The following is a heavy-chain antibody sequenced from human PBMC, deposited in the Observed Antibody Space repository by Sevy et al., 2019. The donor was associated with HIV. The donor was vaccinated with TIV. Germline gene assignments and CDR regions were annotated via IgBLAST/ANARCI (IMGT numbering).Heavy chain of an antibody. D-gene: IGHD4-17*01. V-gene: IGHV1-24*01. CDR3: ATNTDYGDSDY. Sequence: ASVKVSCNVSGYTLTELSMHCVRQAPGKGLEWMGSFDTEDGETLYAQKFQGRVTMTEDTSTDTAYMELSSLRSEDTAVYYCATNTDYGDSDYWGQGTLVTVSS. J-gene: IGHJ4*02. CDR2: FDTEDGET. CDR1: GYTLTELS.